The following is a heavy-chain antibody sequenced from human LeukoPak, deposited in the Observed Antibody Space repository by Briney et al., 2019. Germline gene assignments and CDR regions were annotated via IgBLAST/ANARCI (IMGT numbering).Heavy chain of an antibody. Sequence: GGSLRLSCAASGFSFSIYSMNWVRQAPGEGLEWVSSISSSSSYIYYADSVKGRFTISRDNANNSLYLQMNSLRAEDTAVYYCARWDSSGFWSGYTYYFDYWGQGTLVTVSS. CDR3: ARWDSSGFWSGYTYYFDY. J-gene: IGHJ4*02. CDR1: GFSFSIYS. V-gene: IGHV3-21*01. D-gene: IGHD3-3*01. CDR2: ISSSSSYI.